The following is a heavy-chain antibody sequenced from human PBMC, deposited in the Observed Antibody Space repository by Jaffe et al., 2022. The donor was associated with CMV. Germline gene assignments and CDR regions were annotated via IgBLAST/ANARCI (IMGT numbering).Heavy chain of an antibody. CDR1: GGSVSSGSYY. D-gene: IGHD3-10*01. CDR2: IYYSGST. J-gene: IGHJ6*02. Sequence: QVQLQESGPGLVKPSETLSLTCTVSGGSVSSGSYYWSWIRQPPGKGLEWIGYIYYSGSTNYNPSLKSRVTISVDTSKNQFSLKLSSVTAADTAVYYCARDRGDRPYSGGEYRQYGMDVWGQGTTVTVSS. CDR3: ARDRGDRPYSGGEYRQYGMDV. V-gene: IGHV4-61*01.